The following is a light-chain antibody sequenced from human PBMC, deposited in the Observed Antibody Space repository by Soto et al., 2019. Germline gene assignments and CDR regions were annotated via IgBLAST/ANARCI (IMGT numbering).Light chain of an antibody. J-gene: IGKJ1*01. CDR1: QSINTK. CDR3: QQYNNWPGT. V-gene: IGKV3-15*01. CDR2: GAS. Sequence: EIVMTQSPATLSVSPGEGATFSCRASQSINTKIAWYQLKPGQAPRLLIYGASTRATGIPARFSGSGSGTEFTLTISSLQSEDFAVYYCQQYNNWPGTFGQGTKVDI.